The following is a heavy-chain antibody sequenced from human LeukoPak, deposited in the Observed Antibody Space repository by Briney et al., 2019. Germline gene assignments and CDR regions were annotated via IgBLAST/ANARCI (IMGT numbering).Heavy chain of an antibody. CDR3: ARSNGRMQLWLQAEGSDY. Sequence: GGSLRLSCAASGFTFSSYSMNWVRQAPGKGLEWVSSISSSSSYIYYADSVKGRFTISRDNAKNSLYLQMNSLRAEDTAVYYCARSNGRMQLWLQAEGSDYWGQGTLVTVSS. J-gene: IGHJ4*02. V-gene: IGHV3-21*01. CDR2: ISSSSSYI. CDR1: GFTFSSYS. D-gene: IGHD5-18*01.